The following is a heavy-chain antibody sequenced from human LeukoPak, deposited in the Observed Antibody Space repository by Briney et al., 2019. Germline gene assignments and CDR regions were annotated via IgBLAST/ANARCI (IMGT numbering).Heavy chain of an antibody. V-gene: IGHV3-30-3*01. CDR1: GFNFNYYA. CDR2: VSYDGNNK. Sequence: GRSLTLSRAASGFNFNYYAMHWVRQAPGKGLEWVAVVSYDGNNKYYADSVKGRLTISRDSSKNTVYLQMNSLSSEDTAVYYCARPIDNGSGSYYFDYWGQGTLVTVSS. D-gene: IGHD3-10*01. J-gene: IGHJ4*02. CDR3: ARPIDNGSGSYYFDY.